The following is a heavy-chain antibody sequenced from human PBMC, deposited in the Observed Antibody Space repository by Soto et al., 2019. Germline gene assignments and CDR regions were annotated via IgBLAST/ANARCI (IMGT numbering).Heavy chain of an antibody. CDR3: ARDPSKELGYCSGGSCYEGPNWFDP. CDR1: GYTFTSYA. D-gene: IGHD2-15*01. J-gene: IGHJ5*02. Sequence: ASVKVSCKASGYTFTSYAMHWVRQAPGQRLEWMGWINAGNGNTKYSQKFQGRVTITRDTSASTAYMELSSLRSEDTAVYYCARDPSKELGYCSGGSCYEGPNWFDPWGQGTLVTVSS. V-gene: IGHV1-3*01. CDR2: INAGNGNT.